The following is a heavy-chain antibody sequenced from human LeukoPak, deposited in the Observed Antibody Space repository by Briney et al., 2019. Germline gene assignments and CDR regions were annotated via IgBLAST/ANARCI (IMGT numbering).Heavy chain of an antibody. CDR3: ARDISASGIFFDS. Sequence: GGSLRFSCAASGFTFSTFWMGWVRQVPGKGLEWVANINQGGSAQYYVDSVKGRFTISRDNAENALYLQMNSLRAEDTAVYFCARDISASGIFFDSWGQGTLVTVSS. CDR1: GFTFSTFW. J-gene: IGHJ4*02. D-gene: IGHD6-13*01. CDR2: INQGGSAQ. V-gene: IGHV3-7*01.